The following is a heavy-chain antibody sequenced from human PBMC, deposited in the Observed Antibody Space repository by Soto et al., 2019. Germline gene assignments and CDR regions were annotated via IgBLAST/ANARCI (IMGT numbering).Heavy chain of an antibody. CDR2: IIPILGIA. J-gene: IGHJ6*03. D-gene: IGHD2-15*01. CDR1: GGTFSSYT. Sequence: QVQLVQSGAEVKKPGSSVKVSCKASGGTFSSYTISWVRQAPGQGLEWMGRIIPILGIANYAQKFQGRATITADKSTSTAYMELSSLRSEDTAVYYCARGERYCSGGSCYDYYYYYMDVWGKGTPVTVSS. CDR3: ARGERYCSGGSCYDYYYYYMDV. V-gene: IGHV1-69*02.